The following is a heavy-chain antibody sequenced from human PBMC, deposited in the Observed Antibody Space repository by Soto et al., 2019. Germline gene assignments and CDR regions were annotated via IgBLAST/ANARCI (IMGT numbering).Heavy chain of an antibody. Sequence: SGPTLVNPTQTLTLTCNFSGFSLTNKGVGVGWIRQPPRKALECLGIIYWDDDKRYRPSLNNRLTITKDTSKNQVVLTMTNVDTVDTATYYCAHLHANSGYDWRYDLSGQGTLVTVSS. D-gene: IGHD5-12*01. J-gene: IGHJ5*02. CDR2: IYWDDDK. V-gene: IGHV2-5*02. CDR3: AHLHANSGYDWRYDL. CDR1: GFSLTNKGVG.